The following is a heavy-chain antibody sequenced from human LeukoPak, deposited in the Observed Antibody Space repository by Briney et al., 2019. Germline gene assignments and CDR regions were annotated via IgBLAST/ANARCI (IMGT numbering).Heavy chain of an antibody. CDR2: ISSSSSYI. CDR1: GFTFSSYS. J-gene: IGHJ6*04. Sequence: PGGSLRLSCAASGFTFSSYSMNWVRQAPGKGLEWVSSISSSSSYIYYADSVKGRFTISRDNAKNSLSLQMNSLRAEDPGVYYCAREGAGTGYYYGMDVWGEGTTVTVSS. CDR3: AREGAGTGYYYGMDV. D-gene: IGHD6-13*01. V-gene: IGHV3-21*01.